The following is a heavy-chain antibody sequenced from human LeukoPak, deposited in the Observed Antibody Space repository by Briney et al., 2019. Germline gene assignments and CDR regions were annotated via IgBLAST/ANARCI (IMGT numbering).Heavy chain of an antibody. CDR2: IKSKADGGTT. J-gene: IGHJ4*02. V-gene: IGHV3-15*01. CDR3: AKRDAYFDF. CDR1: GFGFTNAW. Sequence: GGSLRLSCAASGFGFTNAWMSWVRQAPGKGLEWVGRIKSKADGGTTDYATPVKGRFTISRDDSKNTLYLQMNSLKTDDTAVYYCAKRDAYFDFWGQGTLVTVST.